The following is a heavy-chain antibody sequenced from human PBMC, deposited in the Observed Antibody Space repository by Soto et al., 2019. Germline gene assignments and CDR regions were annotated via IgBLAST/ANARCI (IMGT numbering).Heavy chain of an antibody. J-gene: IGHJ3*02. Sequence: GGSLRLSCAASGFTFSSYGMHWVRQAPGKGLEWVAVISYDGSNKYYADSVKGRFTISRDNSKNTLYLQMNSLRAEDTAVYYCAKGQSGYYYDSSGYRENAFDTWGQGTMVTVSS. V-gene: IGHV3-30*18. CDR2: ISYDGSNK. CDR3: AKGQSGYYYDSSGYRENAFDT. D-gene: IGHD3-22*01. CDR1: GFTFSSYG.